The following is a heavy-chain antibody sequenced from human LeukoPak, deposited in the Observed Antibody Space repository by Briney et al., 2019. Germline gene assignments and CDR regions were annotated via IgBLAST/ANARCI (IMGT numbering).Heavy chain of an antibody. CDR3: ARDLTAGRLVAGVVY. D-gene: IGHD7-27*01. V-gene: IGHV1-69*13. CDR2: IIPIFGTA. CDR1: GGTFSSYA. J-gene: IGHJ4*02. Sequence: ASVKVSCKASGGTFSSYAISWVRQAPGQGLEWMGGIIPIFGTANYAQKFQGRVTITADESTSTAYMELSSLRSEDTAVYYCARDLTAGRLVAGVVYWGQGTLVTVSS.